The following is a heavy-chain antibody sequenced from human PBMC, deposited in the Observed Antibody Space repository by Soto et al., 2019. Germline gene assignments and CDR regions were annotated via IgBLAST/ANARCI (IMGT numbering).Heavy chain of an antibody. Sequence: EVQLVESGGDLVKPGGSLRISCTASGFTFTNAWMTWVRQVPGKGLEWVGRIKSNADGGTTDYPAPVKXXXXISXXXSXXXXXXXXXXXXXXXXXVXXXXXXLGRXSXVWFDYXGQGXXVTV. CDR3: XXXLGRXSXVWFDY. CDR2: IKSNADGGTT. V-gene: IGHV3-15*01. CDR1: GFTFTNAW. J-gene: IGHJ4*02.